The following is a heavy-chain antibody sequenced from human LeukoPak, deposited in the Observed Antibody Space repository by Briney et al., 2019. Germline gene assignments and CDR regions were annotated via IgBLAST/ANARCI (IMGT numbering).Heavy chain of an antibody. D-gene: IGHD3-10*01. CDR1: GFTFSNAW. CDR3: TTWVYYGSGGDY. CDR2: IKSKTDGGTT. J-gene: IGHJ4*02. V-gene: IGHV3-15*01. Sequence: KAGGSLRLSCAASGFTFSNAWMSWVRQAPGKGLEWVGRIKSKTDGGTTDYAAPVKGSFTISRDDSKNTLYLQMNSLTTEAAAVYYCTTWVYYGSGGDYWGQGTLVTVSS.